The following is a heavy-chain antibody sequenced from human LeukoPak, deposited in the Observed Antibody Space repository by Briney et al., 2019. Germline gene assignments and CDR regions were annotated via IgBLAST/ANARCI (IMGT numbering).Heavy chain of an antibody. D-gene: IGHD3-22*01. CDR2: IYYSGST. CDR1: GGSISSGDYY. J-gene: IGHJ4*02. CDR3: ARVSGGYYLALDY. Sequence: SQTLFLTCTVSGGSISSGDYYWSWIRQPPGKGLEWIGYIYYSGSTYYNPSLKSRVTISVDTSKNQFSLKLSSVTAADTAVYYCARVSGGYYLALDYWGQGTLVTVPS. V-gene: IGHV4-30-4*01.